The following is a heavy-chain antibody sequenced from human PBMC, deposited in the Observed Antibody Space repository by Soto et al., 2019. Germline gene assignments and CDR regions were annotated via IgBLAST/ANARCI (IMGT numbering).Heavy chain of an antibody. J-gene: IGHJ4*02. CDR3: ARGRRIHLWFKFNY. Sequence: SVKVSCKASGGTFSSYAISWVRQAPGQGLELMGGIITIFGTANYAQKFQGRVTINADESTSTAYMELSSLRSEDPAVYYCARGRRIHLWFKFNYWGQVTLVTVSS. CDR1: GGTFSSYA. V-gene: IGHV1-69*13. D-gene: IGHD5-18*01. CDR2: IITIFGTA.